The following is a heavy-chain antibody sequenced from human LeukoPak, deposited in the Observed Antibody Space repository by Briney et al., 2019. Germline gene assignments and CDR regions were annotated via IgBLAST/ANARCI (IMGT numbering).Heavy chain of an antibody. V-gene: IGHV3-23*01. J-gene: IGHJ6*02. CDR3: AKTNYYDSSGYYVYYYYGMDV. Sequence: GGSLRLSCAASGFTFSSYAMSWVRQAPGKGLEWVSAISGSGGSTYYADSVKGRFTISRDNSKNTLYLQMNSLRAEDTAVYYCAKTNYYDSSGYYVYYYYGMDVWGQGTTVTVSS. CDR2: ISGSGGST. CDR1: GFTFSSYA. D-gene: IGHD3-22*01.